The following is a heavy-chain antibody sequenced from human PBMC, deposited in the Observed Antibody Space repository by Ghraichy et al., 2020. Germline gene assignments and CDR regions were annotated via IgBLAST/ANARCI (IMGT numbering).Heavy chain of an antibody. CDR3: ARSGAAGRYYYYYGMDV. D-gene: IGHD6-13*01. Sequence: SETLSLTCTVSGYFISSGYYWGWIRQPPGKGLEWIGSIDHSGGNYYNPSLKSRVTISLDTSKNQFSLKLRSVTAADTAVYYCARSGAAGRYYYYYGMDVWGQGTTVTVSS. CDR2: IDHSGGN. V-gene: IGHV4-38-2*02. CDR1: GYFISSGYY. J-gene: IGHJ6*02.